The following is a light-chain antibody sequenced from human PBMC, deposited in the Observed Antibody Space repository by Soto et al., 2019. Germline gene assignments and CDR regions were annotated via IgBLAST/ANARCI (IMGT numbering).Light chain of an antibody. V-gene: IGLV1-40*01. Sequence: QSVLTQPPSVSGAPGQRVTISCTGSSSNAGAGYDVHWYQQVPGTAPKLLIYANKNRPAGVPDRFSASKSGTSASLAITGLQAEDEADYYCQSYDTSPSGYVFGTGTKVTVL. CDR2: ANK. J-gene: IGLJ1*01. CDR3: QSYDTSPSGYV. CDR1: SSNAGAGYD.